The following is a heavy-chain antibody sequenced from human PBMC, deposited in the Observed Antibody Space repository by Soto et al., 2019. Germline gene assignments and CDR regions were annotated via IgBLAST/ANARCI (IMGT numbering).Heavy chain of an antibody. Sequence: QVQLVQSGAAVKKPGASVKVSCKASGYTFTSYGISWVRQAPGQGLEWMGWISAYNGNTNYAQKLQGRVTMTTDTPTSTAYMELRSLRSEETAVYYCARDSDIVVVPAAMSYYYGIDVWGQGTTVTVSS. D-gene: IGHD2-2*01. J-gene: IGHJ6*02. CDR3: ARDSDIVVVPAAMSYYYGIDV. V-gene: IGHV1-18*01. CDR1: GYTFTSYG. CDR2: ISAYNGNT.